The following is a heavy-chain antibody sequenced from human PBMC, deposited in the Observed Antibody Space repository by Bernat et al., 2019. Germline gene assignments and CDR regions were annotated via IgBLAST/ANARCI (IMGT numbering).Heavy chain of an antibody. V-gene: IGHV1-46*03. D-gene: IGHD3-22*01. CDR1: GYTFTSYY. Sequence: QVQLVQSGAEVKKPGASVKVSCKASGYTFTSYYMHWVRQAPGQGLEWMGIINPSGGSTSYAQKFQGRVTMTRDTSTSTVYMELSSLRSEDTAVYYCARERHDSSGYYYPEDYFDYWGQGTLVTVSS. CDR2: INPSGGST. J-gene: IGHJ4*02. CDR3: ARERHDSSGYYYPEDYFDY.